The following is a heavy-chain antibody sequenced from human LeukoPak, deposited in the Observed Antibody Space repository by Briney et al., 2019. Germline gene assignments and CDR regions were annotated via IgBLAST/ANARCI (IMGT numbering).Heavy chain of an antibody. CDR2: ISYDGSNK. J-gene: IGHJ4*02. CDR3: ARASITGTTFSYFDY. Sequence: GRSLRLSCAASGFTFSSYAMHWVRQAPGKGLEWVAVISYDGSNKYYADPVKGRFTISRDNSKNTLYLQMNSLRAEDTAVYYCARASITGTTFSYFDYWGQGTLVTVSS. D-gene: IGHD1-7*01. CDR1: GFTFSSYA. V-gene: IGHV3-30-3*01.